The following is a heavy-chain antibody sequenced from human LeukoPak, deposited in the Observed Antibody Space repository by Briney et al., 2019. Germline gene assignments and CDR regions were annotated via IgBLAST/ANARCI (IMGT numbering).Heavy chain of an antibody. Sequence: ASVKVSCKASGYTFTGHYMHWVRQAPGQGLEWMGWINPNSGGTNYAQKFQGRVTMTRDTSISTAYMELSRLRSDDTAVYYCARVLYPTQYYDILTGYYSWGQGTLVTVSS. CDR3: ARVLYPTQYYDILTGYYS. CDR2: INPNSGGT. J-gene: IGHJ5*02. D-gene: IGHD3-9*01. CDR1: GYTFTGHY. V-gene: IGHV1-2*02.